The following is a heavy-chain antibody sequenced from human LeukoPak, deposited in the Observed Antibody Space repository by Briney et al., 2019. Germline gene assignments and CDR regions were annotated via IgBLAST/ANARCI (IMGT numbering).Heavy chain of an antibody. V-gene: IGHV4-59*01. CDR1: GGSISSYY. CDR2: IYYSGST. J-gene: IGHJ4*02. Sequence: SETLSLTCTVSGGSISSYYWSWIRQPPGKGLEWIGYIYYSGSTNYNPSLKSRVTISVVTSKNQFSLNLTSVTAADTAVYYCAGGNFYDSSGHPYHFHYWGQRTPVTLPS. CDR3: AGGNFYDSSGHPYHFHY. D-gene: IGHD3-22*01.